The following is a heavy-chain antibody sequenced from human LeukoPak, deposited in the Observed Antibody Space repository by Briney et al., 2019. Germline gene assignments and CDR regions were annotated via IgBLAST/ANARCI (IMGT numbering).Heavy chain of an antibody. Sequence: GRSLRLSCAASGFTFSNYAMHWVRQAPGKGLEWVAVISYDGSNKYYADSVKGRFTISRDNSKNTLYLQMNSLRAEDTAVYYCARVLGSYAFDYWGQGILVTVSS. CDR1: GFTFSNYA. CDR3: ARVLGSYAFDY. J-gene: IGHJ4*02. CDR2: ISYDGSNK. V-gene: IGHV3-30-3*01. D-gene: IGHD1-26*01.